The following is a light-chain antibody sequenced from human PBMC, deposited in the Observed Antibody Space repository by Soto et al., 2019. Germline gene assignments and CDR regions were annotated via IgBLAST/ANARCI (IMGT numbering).Light chain of an antibody. V-gene: IGKV3-20*01. CDR3: QQYGTSPSWT. J-gene: IGKJ1*01. CDR2: GAS. Sequence: EIVLTQYPGTLSLSPGERATLSCMASQSVKSNYLAWYQQKPGQPPRLLSYGASRRATGIPDRFTGSGSGTDFTLTISRLGPEDLAVYYCQQYGTSPSWTFGQGTKVDIK. CDR1: QSVKSNY.